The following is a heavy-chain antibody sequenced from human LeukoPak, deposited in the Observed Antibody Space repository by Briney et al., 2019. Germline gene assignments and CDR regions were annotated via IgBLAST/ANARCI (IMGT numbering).Heavy chain of an antibody. Sequence: SETLSLTCTVSGGSISSYYWSWIRQPPGKGLEWIGYIYYSGSTNYNPSLKSRVTISVDTSKNQFSLKLSSVTAADTAVYYCAREDYVWGSYRRGGYFDYWGQGTLVTVSS. V-gene: IGHV4-59*01. CDR1: GGSISSYY. D-gene: IGHD3-16*02. J-gene: IGHJ4*02. CDR2: IYYSGST. CDR3: AREDYVWGSYRRGGYFDY.